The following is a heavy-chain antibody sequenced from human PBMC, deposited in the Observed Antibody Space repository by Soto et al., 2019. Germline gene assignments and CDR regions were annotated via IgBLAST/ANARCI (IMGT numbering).Heavy chain of an antibody. CDR2: IYYSGST. CDR1: GGSISSGGYY. V-gene: IGHV4-31*03. CDR3: ARDRHRNNWFDP. Sequence: TSETLSLTCTVSGGSISSGGYYWSWIRQHPGKGLEWIGYIYYSGSTYYNPSLKSRVTISVDTSKNQFSLKLSSVTAADTAVYYCARDRHRNNWFDPWGQGTLVTVSS. J-gene: IGHJ5*02.